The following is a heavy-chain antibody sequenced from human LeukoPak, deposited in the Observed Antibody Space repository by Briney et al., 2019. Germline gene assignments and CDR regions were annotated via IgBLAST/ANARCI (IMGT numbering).Heavy chain of an antibody. D-gene: IGHD1-26*01. V-gene: IGHV1-8*03. CDR3: ARYKVGVRGALDY. CDR1: GYTFTIYD. Sequence: ASVTVSFTSSGYTFTIYDINWVRQATGQGLEWMGWMKPKSGNTAYAQKFQGRVTITRDTSINTAYMELSSLRYEDTAVYYCARYKVGVRGALDYWGQGTLVTVSS. J-gene: IGHJ4*02. CDR2: MKPKSGNT.